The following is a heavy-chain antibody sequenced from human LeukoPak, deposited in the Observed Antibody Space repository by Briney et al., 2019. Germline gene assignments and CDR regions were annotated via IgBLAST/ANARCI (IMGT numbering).Heavy chain of an antibody. CDR1: GYTFTSYD. V-gene: IGHV1-18*01. Sequence: GASVKVSCKASGYTFTSYDINWVRQATGQGLEWMGWISPYNGNTHYAQKLQGRVTMTTDTSTSTAYMELRSLRSDDTAVYYCARYCSGARCYWGSGDYWGQGTLVIVSS. J-gene: IGHJ4*02. CDR3: ARYCSGARCYWGSGDY. CDR2: ISPYNGNT. D-gene: IGHD2-15*01.